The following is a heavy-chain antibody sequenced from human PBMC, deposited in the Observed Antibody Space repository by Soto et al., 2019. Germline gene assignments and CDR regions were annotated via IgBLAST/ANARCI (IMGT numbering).Heavy chain of an antibody. CDR1: EFTFITYP. J-gene: IGHJ4*01. CDR2: ISYDETNK. D-gene: IGHD3-3*01. V-gene: IGHV3-30-3*01. Sequence: GGSLRLSCAASEFTFITYPIHWFRHSPSKGLEWVAVISYDETNKYYADSVKGRFTISRDNSKNTLYLQVNNLRADDTAVYYCARGASDFWGAYPEIHFFDYWGHGTLVTVSS. CDR3: ARGASDFWGAYPEIHFFDY.